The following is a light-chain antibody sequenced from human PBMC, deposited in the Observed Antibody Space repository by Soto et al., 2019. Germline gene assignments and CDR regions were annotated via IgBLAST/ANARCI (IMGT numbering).Light chain of an antibody. CDR2: TTS. CDR3: QQCGGSLVFS. V-gene: IGKV3-20*01. Sequence: EIVLTQSPDTRSLSPGERATLSFTASESVTSSCLAWYQRKPGQAPRLLIQTTSTRATDIQDKFSGSGSGTDLTLTISRLEPEDFAVYYGQQCGGSLVFSFGPGTRVDI. J-gene: IGKJ3*01. CDR1: ESVTSSC.